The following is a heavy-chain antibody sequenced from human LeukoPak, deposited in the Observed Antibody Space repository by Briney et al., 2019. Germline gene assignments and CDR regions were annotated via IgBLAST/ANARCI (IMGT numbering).Heavy chain of an antibody. CDR1: GYSISSGYY. D-gene: IGHD2-15*01. CDR3: ARVTPVVVVAATDAFDI. V-gene: IGHV4-38-2*02. J-gene: IGHJ3*02. Sequence: SETLSLTCTVSGYSISSGYYWGWIRQPPGKGLEWIGSIYHSGSTYYNPSLKSRVTISVDTSKNQFSLKLSSVTAADTAVYYCARVTPVVVVAATDAFDIWGQGTMVTVSS. CDR2: IYHSGST.